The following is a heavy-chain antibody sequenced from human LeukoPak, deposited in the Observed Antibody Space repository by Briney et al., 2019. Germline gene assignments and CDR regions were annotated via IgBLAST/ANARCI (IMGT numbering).Heavy chain of an antibody. CDR2: ISSSGSTI. CDR1: GFTFSSYE. CDR3: AREANWADY. J-gene: IGHJ4*02. V-gene: IGHV3-48*03. D-gene: IGHD1-1*01. Sequence: PGGSLRLSCAASGFTFSSYEMNWVRQAPGKGLEWVSYISSSGSTIYYADSVKGRFTISRDNAKNSLYLQMNSLRAEDTAVYYCAREANWADYWGQGTLVTVSS.